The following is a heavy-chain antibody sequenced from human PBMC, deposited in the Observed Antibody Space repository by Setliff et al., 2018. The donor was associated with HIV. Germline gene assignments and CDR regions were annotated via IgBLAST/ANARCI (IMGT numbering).Heavy chain of an antibody. CDR2: IYYNGIT. CDR1: GGSIGTTTYY. CDR3: ARRGYGSTWYDPISYFYSEDMDV. J-gene: IGHJ6*02. V-gene: IGHV4-39*01. D-gene: IGHD6-13*01. Sequence: SETLSLTCAVSGGSIGTTTYYWGWIRQPPGKGLEWIGSIYYNGITYYNPSLKGRFTISVDTSKNQFSLKVTSVTAADTAVYYCARRGYGSTWYDPISYFYSEDMDVWGRGSMVTVSS.